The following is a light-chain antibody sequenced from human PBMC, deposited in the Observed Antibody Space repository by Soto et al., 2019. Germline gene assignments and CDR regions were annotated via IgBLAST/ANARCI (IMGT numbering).Light chain of an antibody. V-gene: IGKV3-15*01. Sequence: EIVMTQSPATLSVSPGERATLSCRASQSVNSLLAWYQQKPRQAPRLLLYGASTRATGIPARFSGSGSGTEFTLTISSLQSEDFAVYYCQQYNNWPRWTFGQGTKVEIK. CDR1: QSVNSL. CDR2: GAS. CDR3: QQYNNWPRWT. J-gene: IGKJ1*01.